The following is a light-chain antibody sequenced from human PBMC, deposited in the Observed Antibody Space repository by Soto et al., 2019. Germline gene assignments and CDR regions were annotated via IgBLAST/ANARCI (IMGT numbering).Light chain of an antibody. V-gene: IGLV2-11*01. Sequence: QSALTQPRSVSASPGQSVTISCTGTSSNVGGYNYVSWYQQNPGKAPKLIIYDASKRPSGVPDRFSGSKSGNAASLTISGVQAADEADDYCCSSAANYSVVFGGGTKLTVL. CDR1: SSNVGGYNY. CDR2: DAS. CDR3: CSSAANYSVV. J-gene: IGLJ2*01.